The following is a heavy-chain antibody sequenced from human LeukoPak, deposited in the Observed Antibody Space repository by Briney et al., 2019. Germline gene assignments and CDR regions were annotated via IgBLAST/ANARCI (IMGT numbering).Heavy chain of an antibody. J-gene: IGHJ4*02. CDR3: ARLLWFGKYYFDY. CDR2: IYHSGNT. CDR1: GYSISSGYY. Sequence: PSETLSLTCTVSGYSISSGYYWGWIRQPPGKGLEWIGTIYHSGNTYYNPSLKSRVTISVDTSKNQFSLNLSSVTAADTAVYYCARLLWFGKYYFDYWGQGTLVTVPS. D-gene: IGHD3-10*01. V-gene: IGHV4-38-2*02.